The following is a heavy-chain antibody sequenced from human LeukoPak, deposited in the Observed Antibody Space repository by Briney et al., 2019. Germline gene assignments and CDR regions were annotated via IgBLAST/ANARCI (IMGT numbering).Heavy chain of an antibody. D-gene: IGHD5-18*01. CDR1: VGTFNNYA. CDR2: IIPIFGSS. V-gene: IGHV1-69*13. CDR3: ARVTHTELSTWFDP. J-gene: IGHJ5*02. Sequence: ASVKVSCKASVGTFNNYAINWVRQAPGQGLEWMGGIIPIFGSSNYAQKFQGRVTITADESTTTAYMELSSLRSEDTAVYYCARVTHTELSTWFDPWGQGTLVTVSS.